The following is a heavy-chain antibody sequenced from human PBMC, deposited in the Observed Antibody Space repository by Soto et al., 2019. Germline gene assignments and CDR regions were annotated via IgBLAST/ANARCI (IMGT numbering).Heavy chain of an antibody. CDR2: IYYRGGT. Sequence: SEALSHTCTLSGGSVSRGDYYGSWIRQSPGKGLEWIGNIYYRGGTSYNPSLKTRPTISADTSKKQVSLRLSSVTAADTAVYHCGRTLGDYYDSGGYHMPYFCSLWGQRTLVTVSS. D-gene: IGHD3-22*01. CDR3: GRTLGDYYDSGGYHMPYFCSL. J-gene: IGHJ4*02. CDR1: GGSVSRGDYY. V-gene: IGHV4-61*08.